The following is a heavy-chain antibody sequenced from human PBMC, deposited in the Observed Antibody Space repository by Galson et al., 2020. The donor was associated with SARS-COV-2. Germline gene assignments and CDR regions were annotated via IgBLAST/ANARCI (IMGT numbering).Heavy chain of an antibody. CDR1: GFTFDDYA. V-gene: IGHV3-9*01. D-gene: IGHD2-15*01. J-gene: IGHJ6*02. CDR2: ISWNSGSI. Sequence: GGSLRLSCAASGFTFDDYAMHWVRQAPGKGLEWVSGISWNSGSIGYADSVKGRFTISRDNAKNSLYLQMNSLRAEDTALYYCAKESPSCSGCSCYYYYYGMDVWVQGTTGTFSS. CDR3: AKESPSCSGCSCYYYYYGMDV.